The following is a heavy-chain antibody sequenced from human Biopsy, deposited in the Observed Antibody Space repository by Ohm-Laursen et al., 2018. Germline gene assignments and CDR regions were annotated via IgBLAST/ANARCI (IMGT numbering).Heavy chain of an antibody. Sequence: ASVKVSCKASGYTFTGYYMHWVRQAPGQGLEWMGWINPNSGGTNYAQKFQGRVTMTRDTSISTAYMELSRLRSDDTAVYYCTRGGYYYDSLAYYYWFDPWGQGTLVTVSS. J-gene: IGHJ5*02. CDR1: GYTFTGYY. V-gene: IGHV1-2*02. CDR3: TRGGYYYDSLAYYYWFDP. CDR2: INPNSGGT. D-gene: IGHD3-22*01.